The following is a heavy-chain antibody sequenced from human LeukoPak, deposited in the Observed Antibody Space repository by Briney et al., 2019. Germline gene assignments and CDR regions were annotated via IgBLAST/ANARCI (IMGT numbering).Heavy chain of an antibody. CDR3: ARVSAAGTGPDY. CDR2: MSNSGHT. D-gene: IGHD6-13*01. V-gene: IGHV4-61*01. Sequence: SETLSLTCTVSGGSVSGGNYYWSWIRQPPGKGLEWIRYMSNSGHTYSIPSLKSRVAISVVTSKNQFSLNLISVTAAGTAVYFCARVSAAGTGPDYWGQGTLVTVSS. J-gene: IGHJ4*02. CDR1: GGSVSGGNYY.